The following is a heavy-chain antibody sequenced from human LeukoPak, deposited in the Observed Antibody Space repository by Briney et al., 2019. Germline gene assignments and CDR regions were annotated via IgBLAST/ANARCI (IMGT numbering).Heavy chain of an antibody. D-gene: IGHD1-26*01. J-gene: IGHJ4*02. V-gene: IGHV4-61*02. CDR3: ARSRVGATFDY. Sequence: SETLSLTCTVSGGSISSGSYYWSWIRQPAGKGLEWIGRIYTSGSTNYSPSLKRRVTISVDTSKNQFSLKLSSVTAADTAVYYCARSRVGATFDYWGQGTLVTVSS. CDR1: GGSISSGSYY. CDR2: IYTSGST.